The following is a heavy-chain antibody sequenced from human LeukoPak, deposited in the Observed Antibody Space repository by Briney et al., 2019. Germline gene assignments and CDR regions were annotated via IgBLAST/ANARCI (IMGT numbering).Heavy chain of an antibody. CDR3: ARVREYQLLYGWYYFDY. D-gene: IGHD2-2*02. V-gene: IGHV1-18*01. J-gene: IGHJ4*02. CDR2: ISAYNGNT. Sequence: ASVKVSCKASGYTFISYGISWVRQAPGQGLEWMGWISAYNGNTNYAQKLQGRVTMTTDTSTSTAYMELRSLRSDDTAVYYCARVREYQLLYGWYYFDYWGQGTLVTVSS. CDR1: GYTFISYG.